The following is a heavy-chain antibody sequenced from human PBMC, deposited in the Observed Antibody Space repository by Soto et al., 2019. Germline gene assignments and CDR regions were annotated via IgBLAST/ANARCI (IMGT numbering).Heavy chain of an antibody. V-gene: IGHV4-59*01. J-gene: IGHJ4*02. CDR2: IYYSGST. CDR3: ARARGGCSSTSCQYQIDY. CDR1: GGSISSYY. D-gene: IGHD2-2*01. Sequence: PSETLSLTCTVSGGSISSYYWSWIRQPPGKGLEWIGYIYYSGSTNYNPSLKSRVTISVDTSKNQFSLKLSSVTAADTAVYYCARARGGCSSTSCQYQIDYWGQGTLVTVSS.